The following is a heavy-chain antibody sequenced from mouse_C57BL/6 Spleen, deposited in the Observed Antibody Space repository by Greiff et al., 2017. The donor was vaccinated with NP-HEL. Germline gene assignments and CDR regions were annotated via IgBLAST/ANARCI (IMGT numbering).Heavy chain of an antibody. D-gene: IGHD2-1*01. CDR3: AITTTSAWFAY. Sequence: VQLQQPGAELVMPGASVKLSCKASGYTFTSYWMHWVKQRPGQGLEWIGEIDPSDSYTNYNQKFKGKSTLTVDKSSSTAYMQLSSLTSEDSAVYYCAITTTSAWFAYWGQGTLVTVSA. CDR2: IDPSDSYT. CDR1: GYTFTSYW. V-gene: IGHV1-69*01. J-gene: IGHJ3*01.